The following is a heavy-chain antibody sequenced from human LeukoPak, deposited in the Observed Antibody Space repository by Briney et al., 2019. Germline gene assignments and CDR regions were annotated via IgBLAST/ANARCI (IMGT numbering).Heavy chain of an antibody. J-gene: IGHJ6*02. CDR1: GGTFSSYA. Sequence: GASVKVSCKASGGTFSSYAISWVRQAPGQGLEWMGGIIPIFGTANYAQKFQGRVTITADESTSTAYMELSSLRSEDTAVYYCARAPLEGYDFWSGYNQRGYYYYGMDVWGQGTTVTVSS. V-gene: IGHV1-69*13. CDR3: ARAPLEGYDFWSGYNQRGYYYYGMDV. CDR2: IIPIFGTA. D-gene: IGHD3-3*01.